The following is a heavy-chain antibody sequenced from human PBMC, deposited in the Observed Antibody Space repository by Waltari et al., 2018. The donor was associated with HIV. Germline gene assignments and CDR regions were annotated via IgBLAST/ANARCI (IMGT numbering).Heavy chain of an antibody. J-gene: IGHJ6*02. Sequence: EVQLVESGGGLVQPGGSLRLSCAASGFTVSGHYMSWVRQAPGKGLEWVSVIYSGGSTYYADSVKGRFTISRDNSKNTLYLQMNSLRAEDTAVYYCAREADSAYYYYGMDVWGQGTTVTVSS. CDR2: IYSGGST. D-gene: IGHD1-26*01. CDR3: AREADSAYYYYGMDV. V-gene: IGHV3-66*02. CDR1: GFTVSGHY.